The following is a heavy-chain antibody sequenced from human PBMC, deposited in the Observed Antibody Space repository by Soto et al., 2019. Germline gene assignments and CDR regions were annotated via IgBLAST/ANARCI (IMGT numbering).Heavy chain of an antibody. D-gene: IGHD6-6*01. J-gene: IGHJ6*02. CDR3: ARVKPPSRQLATRSDYYYGMDV. Sequence: SVKVSCKASGGTFSSYAISWVRQAPGQGLEWMGGIIPIFGTANYAQKFQGRVTITADESTSTAYMELSSLRSEDTAVYYSARVKPPSRQLATRSDYYYGMDVWGQGTTVTVSS. CDR2: IIPIFGTA. V-gene: IGHV1-69*13. CDR1: GGTFSSYA.